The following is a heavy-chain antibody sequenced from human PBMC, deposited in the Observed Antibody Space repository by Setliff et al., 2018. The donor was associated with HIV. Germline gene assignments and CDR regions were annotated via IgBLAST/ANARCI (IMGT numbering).Heavy chain of an antibody. Sequence: SETLSLTCAVYGGSFSGYFWNWIRQPPGKGLEWIGAINHYGGTNYNPSLKSRVAMSVDTSKNQFSLRLSSVTAADTAVYYCARVAGAHYFDYWGQGTLVTVSS. CDR1: GGSFSGYF. V-gene: IGHV4-34*01. CDR2: INHYGGT. J-gene: IGHJ4*02. CDR3: ARVAGAHYFDY. D-gene: IGHD1-26*01.